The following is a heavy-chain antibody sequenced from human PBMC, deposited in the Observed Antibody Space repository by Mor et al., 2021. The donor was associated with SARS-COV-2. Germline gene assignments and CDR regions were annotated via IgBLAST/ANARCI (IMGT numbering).Heavy chain of an antibody. CDR2: IWYDGSNK. V-gene: IGHV3-33*01. J-gene: IGHJ4*02. CDR3: ARDLIAVAGSPFDY. Sequence: GLEWVAVIWYDGSNKYYADSVKGRFTISRDNSKNTLYLQMNSLRAEDTAVYYCARDLIAVAGSPFDYWGQGTLVTVSS. D-gene: IGHD6-19*01.